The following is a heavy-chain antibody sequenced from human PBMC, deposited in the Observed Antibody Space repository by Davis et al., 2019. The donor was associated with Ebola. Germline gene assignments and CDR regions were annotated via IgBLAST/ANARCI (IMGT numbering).Heavy chain of an antibody. CDR3: AGDHDGHFNPGY. V-gene: IGHV3-74*01. D-gene: IGHD5-24*01. Sequence: PGGSLRLSCVVSGFSFDNSWMHWVRQAPGKGLVWVSRTNSDGSSTSYADSVKGRFTISRDNAKNTLYLQTNSLRAEDTAVYYCAGDHDGHFNPGYWGQGTLVTVSS. CDR1: GFSFDNSW. CDR2: TNSDGSST. J-gene: IGHJ4*02.